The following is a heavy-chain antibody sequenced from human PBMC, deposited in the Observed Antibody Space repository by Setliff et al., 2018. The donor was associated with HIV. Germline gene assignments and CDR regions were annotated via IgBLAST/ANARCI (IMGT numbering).Heavy chain of an antibody. D-gene: IGHD6-13*01. CDR2: IWYDGSNK. CDR3: AKDRYSSSWSPGSFDY. CDR1: EFTFSSYG. Sequence: PGGSLRPSCAASEFTFSSYGMHWVRQAPGKGLEWVAVIWYDGSNKYYADSVKGRFTISRDNSKNTLYLQMNSLRAEDTAVYYCAKDRYSSSWSPGSFDYWGQGTLVTVSS. V-gene: IGHV3-33*06. J-gene: IGHJ4*02.